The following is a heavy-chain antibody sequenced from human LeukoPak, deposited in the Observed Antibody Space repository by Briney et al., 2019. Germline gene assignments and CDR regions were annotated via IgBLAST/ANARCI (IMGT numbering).Heavy chain of an antibody. D-gene: IGHD3-10*01. J-gene: IGHJ6*02. CDR3: ALYGSGSPYYGTDV. Sequence: ASVKVSCKASGYTFTSYDINWVRQATGQGLEWMGWMNPNSGNTGYAQKFQGRVTMTRNTSISTAYMELSSLRSEDTAVYYCALYGSGSPYYGTDVWGQGTTVTVSS. V-gene: IGHV1-8*01. CDR1: GYTFTSYD. CDR2: MNPNSGNT.